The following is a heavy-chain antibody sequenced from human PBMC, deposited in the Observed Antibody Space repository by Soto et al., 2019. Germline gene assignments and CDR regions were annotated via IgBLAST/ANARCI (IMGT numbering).Heavy chain of an antibody. V-gene: IGHV4-31*03. CDR2: TYYSGST. D-gene: IGHD3-9*01. Sequence: QVQLQESGPGLVKPSQTLSLTCTVSGDSISSGGYYWSWIRQHPGKGLEWIAHTYYSGSTYYNPSLKSRVTISVDTSKNQFSLKLSSVTEADTAVYYCARSPHFDGYNDYWGQGTLVTVSS. J-gene: IGHJ4*02. CDR3: ARSPHFDGYNDY. CDR1: GDSISSGGYY.